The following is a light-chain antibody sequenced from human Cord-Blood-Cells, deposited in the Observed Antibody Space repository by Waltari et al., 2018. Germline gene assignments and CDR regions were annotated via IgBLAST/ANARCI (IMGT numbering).Light chain of an antibody. CDR3: QQFNSYPLT. CDR2: DAS. V-gene: IGKV1-13*02. CDR1: QGISIA. J-gene: IGKJ4*02. Sequence: AIQLPQSPSSLSASVGDRVTITCRASQGISIALARYQQKPGKAPKILIYDASSLESGVPSRFSGSGSETDFTLTISSLQPEDFATYYCQQFNSYPLTFGGGTKVEIK.